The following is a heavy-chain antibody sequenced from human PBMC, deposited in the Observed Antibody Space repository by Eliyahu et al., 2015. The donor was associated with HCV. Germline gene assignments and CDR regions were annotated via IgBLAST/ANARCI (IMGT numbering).Heavy chain of an antibody. D-gene: IGHD1-1*01. V-gene: IGHV3-30*18. CDR2: ISYDGSNK. CDR1: GFTFSSYG. CDR3: AKDWVQLERRPPIEFDY. Sequence: QVQLVESGGGVVQPGRSLRLSCAASGFTFSSYGMHWVRQAPGKGLEWVAVISYDGSNKYYADSVKGRFTISRDNSKNTLYLQMNSLRAEDTAVYYCAKDWVQLERRPPIEFDYWGQGTLVTVSS. J-gene: IGHJ4*02.